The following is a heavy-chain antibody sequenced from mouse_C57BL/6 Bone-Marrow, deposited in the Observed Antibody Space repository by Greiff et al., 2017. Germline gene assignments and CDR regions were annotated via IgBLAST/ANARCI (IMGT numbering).Heavy chain of an antibody. V-gene: IGHV1-47*01. Sequence: VQLQQSGAELVKPGASVKMSCKASGYTFTTYPIEWMKQNHGKSLEWIGNFHPYNDDTKYNEKFKGKATLTVEKSPSTVYLKLSRLTSDDSAVYYCARGGNYGGYYFDYWGQGTTLTVSS. CDR2: FHPYNDDT. CDR1: GYTFTTYP. J-gene: IGHJ2*01. CDR3: ARGGNYGGYYFDY. D-gene: IGHD2-1*01.